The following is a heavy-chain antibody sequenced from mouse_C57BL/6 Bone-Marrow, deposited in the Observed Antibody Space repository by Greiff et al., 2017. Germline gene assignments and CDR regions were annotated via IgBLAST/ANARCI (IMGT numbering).Heavy chain of an antibody. CDR2: ILPGSCST. V-gene: IGHV1-9*01. CDR1: GYTFTGYW. D-gene: IGHD4-1*01. Sequence: QVQLQQSGAELMKPGASVKLSCKATGYTFTGYWIEWVKQRPGHGLEWVGEILPGSCSTNYNEQFKGKATFTADTSSTTAYMQLSSQTTEDSAIYYCARDDLGGDRGYWGQGTTLTGSS. J-gene: IGHJ2*01. CDR3: ARDDLGGDRGY.